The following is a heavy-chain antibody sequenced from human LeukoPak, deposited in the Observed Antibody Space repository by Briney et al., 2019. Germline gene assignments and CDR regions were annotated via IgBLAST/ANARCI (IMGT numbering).Heavy chain of an antibody. CDR2: ITSSGGRT. J-gene: IGHJ2*01. D-gene: IGHD2-2*01. Sequence: GGSLRLSCAVSGFGFSSYAMSWVRRAPGKGLEWVSAITSSGGRTYYAESVKGRFTISRDNSANTLYLQMNSLRAEDTAVYYCAKDWGYCSNTRCDPPGVFDLWGRGTLVTVSS. CDR3: AKDWGYCSNTRCDPPGVFDL. V-gene: IGHV3-23*01. CDR1: GFGFSSYA.